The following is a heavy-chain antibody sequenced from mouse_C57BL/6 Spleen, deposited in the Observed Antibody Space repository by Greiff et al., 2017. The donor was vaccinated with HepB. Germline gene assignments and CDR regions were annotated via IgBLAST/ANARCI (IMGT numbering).Heavy chain of an antibody. V-gene: IGHV2-6-1*01. J-gene: IGHJ3*01. CDR3: ARHEGTGTGFAY. Sequence: QVQLKESGPGLVAPSQRLSIPCTVSGFSLTSYGVHWVRQPPGKGLEWLVVIWSDGSTTYNSALKSRLSISKDNSKSQVFLKMNSLQTDDTAIYYCARHEGTGTGFAYWGQGTLVTVSA. CDR1: GFSLTSYG. D-gene: IGHD4-1*01. CDR2: IWSDGST.